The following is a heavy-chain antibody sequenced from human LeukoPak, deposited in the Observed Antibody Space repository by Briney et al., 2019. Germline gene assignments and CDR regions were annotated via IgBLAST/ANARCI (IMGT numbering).Heavy chain of an antibody. Sequence: RGESLKISCQASGXIFTNYWIGWVRQMPGKGLEWMGIIYPADSDTTYSPSFQGQVTISADKSINTVYLQWSSLKASDTAMYYCARQSRDGSKTRGYYFDYWGQGTLVTVSS. CDR2: IYPADSDT. J-gene: IGHJ4*02. V-gene: IGHV5-51*01. CDR3: ARQSRDGSKTRGYYFDY. D-gene: IGHD3-10*01. CDR1: GXIFTNYW.